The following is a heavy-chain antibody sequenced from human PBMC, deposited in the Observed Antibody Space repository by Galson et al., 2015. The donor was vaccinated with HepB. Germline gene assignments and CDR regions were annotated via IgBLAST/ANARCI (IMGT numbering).Heavy chain of an antibody. V-gene: IGHV4-59*08. CDR1: PGSINNYY. D-gene: IGHD2-2*01. CDR3: ARHPGRGSVGYAFVL. J-gene: IGHJ4*02. CDR2: IYYNGDT. Sequence: ETLSLTCSVSPGSINNYYWSWIRQSPGNRLEWIGYIYYNGDTTYNPSLGYRVGMSVDTSINQVSLWLTSVTAADTAVYYCARHPGRGSVGYAFVLWGQGTLVTVSA.